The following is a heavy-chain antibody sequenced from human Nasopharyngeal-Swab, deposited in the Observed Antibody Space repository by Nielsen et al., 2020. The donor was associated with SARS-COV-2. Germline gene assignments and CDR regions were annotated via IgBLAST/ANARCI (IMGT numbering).Heavy chain of an antibody. D-gene: IGHD3-22*01. J-gene: IGHJ4*02. CDR3: ARDQTYYYDSSGYYQDY. CDR1: GFTFSDYY. V-gene: IGHV3-11*01. CDR2: ISSSGSTI. Sequence: GALRLSCAASGFTFSDYYMSWIRQAPGKGLEWVSYISSSGSTIYYADSVKGRFTISRDNAKNSLYLQMNSLRAEDTAVYYCARDQTYYYDSSGYYQDYWGQGTLVTVSS.